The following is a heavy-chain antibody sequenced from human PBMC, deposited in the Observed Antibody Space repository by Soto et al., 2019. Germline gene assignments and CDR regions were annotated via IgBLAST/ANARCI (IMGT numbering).Heavy chain of an antibody. J-gene: IGHJ6*03. Sequence: ASVKVSCKASGYTFTSYGISWVRQAPGQGLEWMGWISAYNGNTNYAQKLQGRVTMTTDTSTSTAYMELRSLRSDDTAVYYCARDKSTSWYYHYHMAVWAKGPTVPVPS. CDR2: ISAYNGNT. CDR1: GYTFTSYG. V-gene: IGHV1-18*01. D-gene: IGHD6-13*01. CDR3: ARDKSTSWYYHYHMAV.